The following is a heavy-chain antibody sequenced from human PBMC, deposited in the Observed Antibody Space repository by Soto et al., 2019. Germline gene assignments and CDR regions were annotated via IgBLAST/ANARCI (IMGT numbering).Heavy chain of an antibody. V-gene: IGHV4-59*01. CDR2: MYNTGST. D-gene: IGHD2-21*02. CDR1: CGSISGYY. Sequence: PSETLSVTCTVSCGSISGYYCSWIRQPPGKGLEWIGYMYNTGSTVYNPSFKSRVTISVDTSKNQFSLKLNSVTAADTAVYYCARDLWGYCGTDCYPLDVWGQGTTVTVSS. CDR3: ARDLWGYCGTDCYPLDV. J-gene: IGHJ6*02.